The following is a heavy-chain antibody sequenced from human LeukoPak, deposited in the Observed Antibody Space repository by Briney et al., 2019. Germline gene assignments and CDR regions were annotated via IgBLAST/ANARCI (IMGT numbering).Heavy chain of an antibody. CDR1: GGSFSGYY. CDR2: INHSGST. CDR3: ARDLCSGGSCYPGWFDP. J-gene: IGHJ5*02. D-gene: IGHD2-15*01. Sequence: SETLSLTCAVYGGSFSGYYWSWIRQPPGKGLEWIGEINHSGSTNYDPSLKSRVTISVDTSKNQFSLKLSSVTAADTAVYYCARDLCSGGSCYPGWFDPWGQGTLVTVSS. V-gene: IGHV4-34*01.